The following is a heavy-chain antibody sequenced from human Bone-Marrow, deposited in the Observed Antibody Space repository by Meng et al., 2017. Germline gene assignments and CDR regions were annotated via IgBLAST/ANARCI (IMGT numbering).Heavy chain of an antibody. CDR1: GGSFVGYF. CDR3: ARERNTYRFSVGRGKWFDP. V-gene: IGHV4-34*01. CDR2: INHSGST. J-gene: IGHJ5*02. D-gene: IGHD3-3*01. Sequence: QGHAQASGLVLLKLSDTLSVPCAVYGGSFVGYFWSWIRQPPRKGLEWIGEINHSGSTNYNPSLKSRVTISVDTSKNQFSLKLSSVTAADTAVYYCARERNTYRFSVGRGKWFDPWGQGTLVTVSS.